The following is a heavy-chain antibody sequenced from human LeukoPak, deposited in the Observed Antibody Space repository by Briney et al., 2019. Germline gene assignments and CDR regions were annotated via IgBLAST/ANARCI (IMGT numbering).Heavy chain of an antibody. V-gene: IGHV3-23*01. D-gene: IGHD3-10*01. CDR2: INASGGSK. CDR1: GFPFSCFA. Sequence: WGSLGPSLGAPGFPFSCFAMDLVRQAPGEGLEWVSTINASGGSKYSADSVKGWFTISIDNSKNTLYQQTNSLISVETTGYYCAKAEGKLLVVPNRAFDYFGQGTLVTVSS. J-gene: IGHJ4*02. CDR3: AKAEGKLLVVPNRAFDY.